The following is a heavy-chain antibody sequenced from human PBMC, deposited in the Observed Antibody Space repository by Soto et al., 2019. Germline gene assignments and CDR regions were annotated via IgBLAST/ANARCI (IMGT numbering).Heavy chain of an antibody. CDR1: GFTFSSYA. Sequence: GGSLRLSCAASGFTFSSYAMSWVRQAPGKGLEWVSAISGSGGSTYYADSVKGRFTISRDNSKNTLYLQMNSLRAEDTAVYYCAKDRLPLVRGEHDAFDIWGQGTMVTVSS. CDR2: ISGSGGST. V-gene: IGHV3-23*01. CDR3: AKDRLPLVRGEHDAFDI. D-gene: IGHD3-16*01. J-gene: IGHJ3*02.